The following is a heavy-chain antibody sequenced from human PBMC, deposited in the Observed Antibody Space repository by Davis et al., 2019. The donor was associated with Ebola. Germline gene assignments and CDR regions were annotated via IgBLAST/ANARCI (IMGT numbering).Heavy chain of an antibody. D-gene: IGHD2-15*01. V-gene: IGHV4-59*01. CDR3: ARAGGQGGGTLRF. J-gene: IGHJ4*02. CDR2: VYYTGTT. CDR1: GCSISLYY. Sequence: PSETLSLTCTVSGCSISLYYLRWIRQTTGKGLDWIGSVYYTGTTSSNPSLKSRVTISLDSSRNQFSLILTSVSAADTAIYHCARAGGQGGGTLRFWGQGTLVTVSS.